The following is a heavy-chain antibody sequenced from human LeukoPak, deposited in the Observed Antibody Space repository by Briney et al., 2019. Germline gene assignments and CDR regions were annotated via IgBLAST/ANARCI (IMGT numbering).Heavy chain of an antibody. D-gene: IGHD6-19*01. Sequence: ASVKVSCKAYGYTFISYSFKWVRQAPGQGLEWMGWISAYNGNTNYAEKFQDRVTMTTDTSTSTAYMELRSLISDDTAVYYCARDQGAVADSLDYWGQGTLVTVSS. CDR3: ARDQGAVADSLDY. J-gene: IGHJ4*02. V-gene: IGHV1-18*01. CDR1: GYTFISYS. CDR2: ISAYNGNT.